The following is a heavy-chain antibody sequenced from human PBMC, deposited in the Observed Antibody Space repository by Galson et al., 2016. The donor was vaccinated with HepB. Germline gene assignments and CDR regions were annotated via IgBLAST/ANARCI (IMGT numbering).Heavy chain of an antibody. D-gene: IGHD3-10*02. CDR1: GFSFSSFW. CDR2: IHKDGSDK. V-gene: IGHV3-7*03. J-gene: IGHJ4*02. CDR3: ANTVRGETVSY. Sequence: SLRLSCAASGFSFSSFWMAWVRQAPGKGLEWVAIIHKDGSDKYYVDSVKGRFTISRDNAQNSLYLQMNSLRAEDMAVYYCANTVRGETVSYWGQGTLVTVSS.